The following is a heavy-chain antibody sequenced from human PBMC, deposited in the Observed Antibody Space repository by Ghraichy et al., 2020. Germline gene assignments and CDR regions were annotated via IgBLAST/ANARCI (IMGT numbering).Heavy chain of an antibody. CDR2: IYHSGST. CDR1: GGSISSSNW. D-gene: IGHD3-3*01. J-gene: IGHJ6*02. Sequence: SETLSLTCAVSGGSISSSNWWSWVRQPPGKGLEWIGEIYHSGSTNYNPSLKSRVNISVDKSKNQFSLKLSSVTAADTAVYYCARAPGDFWSGYYYYGMDVWGQGTTVTVSS. V-gene: IGHV4-4*02. CDR3: ARAPGDFWSGYYYYGMDV.